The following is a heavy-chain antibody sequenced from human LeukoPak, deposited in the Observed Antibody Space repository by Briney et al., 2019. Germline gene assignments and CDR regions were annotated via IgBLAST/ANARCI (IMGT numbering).Heavy chain of an antibody. D-gene: IGHD4-17*01. CDR3: ARVEDDYGDYHYGMDV. J-gene: IGHJ6*02. Sequence: PGGSLRLSCAASEFTFSSYEMNWVRQAPGKGLEWVSYISNSDSTVHYADSVKGRFTISRDNAQNSLYLQMSSLRAEDTAVYYCARVEDDYGDYHYGMDVWGQGTTVTVSS. V-gene: IGHV3-48*03. CDR1: EFTFSSYE. CDR2: ISNSDSTV.